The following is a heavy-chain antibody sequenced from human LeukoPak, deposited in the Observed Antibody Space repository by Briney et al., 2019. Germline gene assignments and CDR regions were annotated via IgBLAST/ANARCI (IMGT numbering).Heavy chain of an antibody. CDR3: ARGQGA. J-gene: IGHJ5*02. CDR2: ISWNSGSI. Sequence: GGSLRLSCAASGFTFDDYAMHWVRQAPGKGLEWVSGISWNSGSIGYADSVKGRFTISRDTSKNTLSLQMNSLRADDTAMYYCARGQGAWGQGTLVTVSS. CDR1: GFTFDDYA. V-gene: IGHV3-9*01.